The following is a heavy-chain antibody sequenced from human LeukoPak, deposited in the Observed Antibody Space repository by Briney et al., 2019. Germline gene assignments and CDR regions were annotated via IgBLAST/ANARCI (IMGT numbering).Heavy chain of an antibody. J-gene: IGHJ3*02. CDR3: ASSCSSTSCYNAFDI. Sequence: SETLSLTCTVSGDSISSYYWSWIRQPAGKGLEWIGRIYTSGSTNYNPSLKSRVTMSVDTSKNQFSLKLSSVTAADTAVYYCASSCSSTSCYNAFDIWGQGTMVTVSS. V-gene: IGHV4-4*07. CDR2: IYTSGST. CDR1: GDSISSYY. D-gene: IGHD2-2*02.